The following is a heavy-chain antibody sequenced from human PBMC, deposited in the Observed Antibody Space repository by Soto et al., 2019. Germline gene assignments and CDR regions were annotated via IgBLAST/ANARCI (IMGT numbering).Heavy chain of an antibody. CDR3: ARDRVVVAATPQADAFDI. CDR2: IYYSGST. Sequence: QVQLQESGPGLVKPSETLSLTCTVSGGSISSYYWSWIRQPPGKGLEWIGYIYYSGSTNYNPSLKSRVTISVDTSKNQFSLKLRSVTAADTAVYYCARDRVVVAATPQADAFDIWGQGTMVTVSS. CDR1: GGSISSYY. J-gene: IGHJ3*02. V-gene: IGHV4-59*01. D-gene: IGHD2-15*01.